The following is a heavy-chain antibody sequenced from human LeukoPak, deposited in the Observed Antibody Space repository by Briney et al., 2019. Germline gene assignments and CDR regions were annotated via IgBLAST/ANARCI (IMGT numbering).Heavy chain of an antibody. CDR1: GGSISSSSYY. D-gene: IGHD4-17*01. J-gene: IGHJ4*02. V-gene: IGHV4-39*01. CDR2: MYYSGST. CDR3: ARYGDLFDY. Sequence: PSETLSLTCTVSGGSISSSSYYWGWIRQPPGKGLEWIGTMYYSGSTHHNPSLKSRVTISVDTSKNQFSLKLSSVTAADTAVYYCARYGDLFDYWGQGTLVTVSS.